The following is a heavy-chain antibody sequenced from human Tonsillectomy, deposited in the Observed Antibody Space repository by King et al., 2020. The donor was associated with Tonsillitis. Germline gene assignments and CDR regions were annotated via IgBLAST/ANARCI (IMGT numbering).Heavy chain of an antibody. Sequence: QLQESGPGLVKPPETLSLTCTVSGGSIRNYYWNWIRQPPGKGLEWIGYIYFSGNTNYNPSLKSRVTISEDMSKNQFSLKLTSVTAVDTAVYYCARGVVGVDTWLDPWGQGTLVIVSS. CDR1: GGSIRNYY. V-gene: IGHV4-59*01. CDR3: ARGVVGVDTWLDP. J-gene: IGHJ5*02. CDR2: IYFSGNT. D-gene: IGHD3-3*01.